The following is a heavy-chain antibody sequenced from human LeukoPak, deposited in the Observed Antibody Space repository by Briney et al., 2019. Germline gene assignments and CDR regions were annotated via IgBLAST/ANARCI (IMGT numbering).Heavy chain of an antibody. CDR1: GGTFSSYA. Sequence: ASVKVSCKASGGTFSSYAISWVRQAPGQGLEWMGGIIPIFGTANYAQKFQGRVTITADESTSTAYMELRSLRSDDTAVYYCARDSTIFGVVPDAFDIWGQGTMVTVSS. D-gene: IGHD3-3*01. CDR3: ARDSTIFGVVPDAFDI. V-gene: IGHV1-69*01. J-gene: IGHJ3*02. CDR2: IIPIFGTA.